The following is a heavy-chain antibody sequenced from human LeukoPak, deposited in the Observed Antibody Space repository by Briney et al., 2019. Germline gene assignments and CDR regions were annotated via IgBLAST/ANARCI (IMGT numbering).Heavy chain of an antibody. D-gene: IGHD2-2*01. CDR1: GYTFTGYY. CDR2: INPNSGGT. J-gene: IGHJ4*02. Sequence: ASVKVSCKASGYTFTGYYIHWVRQAPGQGLEWMGWINPNSGGTNYAQKFQGRVTMTRDTSISTAYMELSRLRSDDTAVYYCARVWGYCSSTSCYFDYWGQGTLVTVSS. V-gene: IGHV1-2*02. CDR3: ARVWGYCSSTSCYFDY.